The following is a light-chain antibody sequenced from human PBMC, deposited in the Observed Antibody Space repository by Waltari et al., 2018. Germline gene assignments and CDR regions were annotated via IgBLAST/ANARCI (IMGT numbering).Light chain of an antibody. V-gene: IGLV3-1*01. CDR3: QAWDDTTVV. Sequence: SYELTQPPSVSVSPGQTATITCSGEGLGDSFVWWYQQNPGQSPVAVIYSDDKRPSGIPERFSGSNSGNTATLTIGGTQTTDEGDYYCQAWDDTTVVFGAGTKVTV. CDR2: SDD. CDR1: GLGDSF. J-gene: IGLJ2*01.